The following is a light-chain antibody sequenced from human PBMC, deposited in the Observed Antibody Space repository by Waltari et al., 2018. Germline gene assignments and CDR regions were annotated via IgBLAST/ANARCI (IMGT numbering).Light chain of an antibody. CDR2: ETS. CDR3: QQYGITWT. V-gene: IGKV3-20*01. Sequence: EIVLTPSPGTLSLSQGESATLSCRASQSVRTANLAWFQQRPGQAPRLLIYETSRRVTGIPDRFSGSGSGTDFTLTISRLEPGDFAVYYCQQYGITWTFGQGTKVEIK. CDR1: QSVRTAN. J-gene: IGKJ1*01.